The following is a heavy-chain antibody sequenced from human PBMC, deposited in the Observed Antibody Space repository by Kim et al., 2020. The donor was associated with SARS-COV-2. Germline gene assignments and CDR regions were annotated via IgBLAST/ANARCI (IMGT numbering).Heavy chain of an antibody. CDR3: ARVGARADGMVV. CDR2: IYNSGSN. V-gene: IGHV4-31*03. J-gene: IGHJ6*01. Sequence: SETLSLTCTVSGAPISSGGYYWNWIRRHPGEGLEWIGYIYNSGSNYYNPALKSRVTISVDTSKNQFFLNLRSVTAADTAVYYCARVGARADGMVVWGQGT. CDR1: GAPISSGGYY.